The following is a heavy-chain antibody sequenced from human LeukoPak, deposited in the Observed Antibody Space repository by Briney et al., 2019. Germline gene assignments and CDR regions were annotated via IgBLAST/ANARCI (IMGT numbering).Heavy chain of an antibody. Sequence: GGSLRLSCAASGLSFSAHWMTWVRQAPGKGLEWVANINEDGSLKYYVDSVKGRFTVSRDNTKNSLYLQMNTLRVEDTAVYYCARGPGGRSGYYPLEDYYYYYYMDVWGKGTTVTVSS. CDR3: ARGPGGRSGYYPLEDYYYYYYMDV. V-gene: IGHV3-7*01. J-gene: IGHJ6*03. CDR1: GLSFSAHW. D-gene: IGHD3-22*01. CDR2: INEDGSLK.